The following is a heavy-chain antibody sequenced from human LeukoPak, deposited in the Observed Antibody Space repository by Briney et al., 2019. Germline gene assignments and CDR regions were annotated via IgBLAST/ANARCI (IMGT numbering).Heavy chain of an antibody. CDR1: GYTLTELS. Sequence: ASVKVSCKVSGYTLTELSMHWVRQAPGQGLEWMGWINPNSGGTNYAQKFQGRVTMTRDTSISTAYMELSRLRSDDTAVYYCARDFWDSSGWFPDYWGQGTLVTVSS. D-gene: IGHD6-19*01. V-gene: IGHV1-2*02. J-gene: IGHJ4*02. CDR3: ARDFWDSSGWFPDY. CDR2: INPNSGGT.